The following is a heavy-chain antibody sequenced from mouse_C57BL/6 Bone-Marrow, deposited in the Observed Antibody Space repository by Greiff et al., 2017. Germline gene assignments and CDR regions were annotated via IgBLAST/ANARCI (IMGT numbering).Heavy chain of an antibody. J-gene: IGHJ4*01. V-gene: IGHV1-81*01. D-gene: IGHD3-1*01. CDR1: GYTFTSYG. CDR3: ARGAPDAMDY. Sequence: VQLKQSGAELARPGASVKLSCKASGYTFTSYGISWVKQRTGQGLEWIGEIYPRSGNTYYNEKFKGKATLTADKSSSTAYMELRSLTSEDSAVYFCARGAPDAMDYWGQGTSVTVSS. CDR2: IYPRSGNT.